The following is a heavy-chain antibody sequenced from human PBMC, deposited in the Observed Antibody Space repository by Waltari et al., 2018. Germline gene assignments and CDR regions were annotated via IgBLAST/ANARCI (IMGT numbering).Heavy chain of an antibody. CDR3: ARVRKQWELLVTSSGYSAMDV. V-gene: IGHV1-69*01. CDR1: GGTLRSYV. Sequence: QVQLVQSGAEVKKPGSSVKVSCKASGGTLRSYVISWVRQAPGQGLEWMGGISPMYGPTNYAQTFQGRVTITADEATSTCYMELSSLRVEDTATYYCARVRKQWELLVTSSGYSAMDVWGQGTTVTVSS. J-gene: IGHJ6*02. CDR2: ISPMYGPT. D-gene: IGHD1-26*01.